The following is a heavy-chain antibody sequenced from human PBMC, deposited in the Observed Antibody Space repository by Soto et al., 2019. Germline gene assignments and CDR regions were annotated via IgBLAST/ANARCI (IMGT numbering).Heavy chain of an antibody. V-gene: IGHV1-18*01. CDR3: ASSDLVPAAIRYFQL. D-gene: IGHD2-2*02. CDR1: GYTFTSYG. Sequence: GASVKVSCKASGYTFTSYGISWVRQAPGQGLEWMGWISAYNGNTNYAQKLQGRVTMTTDTPTSTAYMELRSLRSDDTAVYYCASSDLVPAAIRYFQLWGQGTLVTVSS. J-gene: IGHJ1*01. CDR2: ISAYNGNT.